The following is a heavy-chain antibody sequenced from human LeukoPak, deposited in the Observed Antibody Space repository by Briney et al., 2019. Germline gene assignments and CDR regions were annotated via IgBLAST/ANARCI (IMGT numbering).Heavy chain of an antibody. CDR1: GGSISSYY. D-gene: IGHD6-13*01. Sequence: SETLSLTCTVSGGSISSYYWSWIRQPAGKGLEWIGRIYTSGSTNYNPSLKSRVTMSVDTSKNQSSLKLSSVTAADTAVYYCARDRGIAAAGTGGGWFDPWGQGTLVTVSS. CDR3: ARDRGIAAAGTGGGWFDP. V-gene: IGHV4-4*07. CDR2: IYTSGST. J-gene: IGHJ5*02.